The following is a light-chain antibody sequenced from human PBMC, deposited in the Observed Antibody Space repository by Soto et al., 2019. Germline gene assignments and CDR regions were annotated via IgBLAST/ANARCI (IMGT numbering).Light chain of an antibody. V-gene: IGKV3-20*01. J-gene: IGKJ2*01. CDR1: QSVSSSD. Sequence: IVLTQSPGTLSLSPGDRATLSCRASQSVSSSDLAWYQQKPGQAPRLLIYGASTRATGIPDRFSGSGSGTDFTLTISRLEPEVFAVYYCQQYGGSPLYTFGQGTKLEIK. CDR3: QQYGGSPLYT. CDR2: GAS.